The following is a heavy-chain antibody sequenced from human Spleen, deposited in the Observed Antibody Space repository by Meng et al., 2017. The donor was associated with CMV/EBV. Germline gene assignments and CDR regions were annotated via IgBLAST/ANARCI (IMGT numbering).Heavy chain of an antibody. CDR1: GGSISSYY. J-gene: IGHJ4*02. CDR3: ARAKGVDYFDY. D-gene: IGHD3-3*01. CDR2: MYYNGRI. Sequence: SETLSLTCTVSGGSISSYYWSWIRQPPGKGLEWIAYMYYNGRINYNPSLKSRVTISLDSSKNQFSLKLSSVTAADTAVYYCARAKGVDYFDYWGQGTLVTVSS. V-gene: IGHV4-59*01.